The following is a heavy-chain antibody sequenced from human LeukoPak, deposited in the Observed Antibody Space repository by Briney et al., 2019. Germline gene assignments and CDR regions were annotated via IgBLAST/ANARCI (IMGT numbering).Heavy chain of an antibody. V-gene: IGHV1-46*01. CDR2: INPSDGST. J-gene: IGHJ4*02. CDR3: ARDKSHYYDSSGVIRF. D-gene: IGHD3-22*01. CDR1: GYTFINYY. Sequence: ASVKVSCTASGYTFINYYLHWVRQAPGQGLEWLGIINPSDGSTKYAQKFQGRVNMTRDTSTSTVYMELSSLRSADTAIFYCARDKSHYYDSSGVIRFWGQGTLVTVSS.